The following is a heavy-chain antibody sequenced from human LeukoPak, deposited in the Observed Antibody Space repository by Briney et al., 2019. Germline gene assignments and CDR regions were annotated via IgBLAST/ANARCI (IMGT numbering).Heavy chain of an antibody. V-gene: IGHV3-64*01. CDR3: ARGRVSSGWYCDY. D-gene: IGHD6-19*01. J-gene: IGHJ4*02. CDR2: ISSNGGST. Sequence: GGSLRLSCAASGFTFSNYIMHWVRQAPGKGLEYVSAISSNGGSTYYAKSVKGRFTISRDNSKNTLYLQMGSLRAEDMAVYHCARGRVSSGWYCDYWGQGSLVTISS. CDR1: GFTFSNYI.